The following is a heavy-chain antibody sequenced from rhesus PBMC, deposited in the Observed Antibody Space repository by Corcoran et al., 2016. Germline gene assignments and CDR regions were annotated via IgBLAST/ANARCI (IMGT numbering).Heavy chain of an antibody. Sequence: QLQLQESGPGLVKPSETLSVTCAVSGGSISSSYWSWIRQATGKGLEWIGYIYGIGSRTNYNPSLKSRVSLSVYTSKNPLSLQLISVTTADTAVYYCARDRGRSGWQYFDYWGQGVLVPVSS. V-gene: IGHV4-169*02. J-gene: IGHJ4*01. CDR2: IYGIGSRT. CDR3: ARDRGRSGWQYFDY. D-gene: IGHD6-31*01. CDR1: GGSISSSY.